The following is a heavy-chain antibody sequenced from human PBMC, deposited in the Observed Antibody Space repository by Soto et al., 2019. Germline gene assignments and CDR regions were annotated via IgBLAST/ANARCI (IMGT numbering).Heavy chain of an antibody. V-gene: IGHV3-48*01. D-gene: IGHD6-19*01. CDR1: GFTFSSYS. Sequence: EVQLVESGGGLVQPGGSLRLSCAASGFTFSSYSMNWVRQAPGKGLEWVSYISSSSSTIYYAESVKGRFTISRDNAKNSLYLKMNSLGAEDTAVYYCARGAPSVWLERGNAFDIWGQGTMVTVSS. CDR3: ARGAPSVWLERGNAFDI. J-gene: IGHJ3*02. CDR2: ISSSSSTI.